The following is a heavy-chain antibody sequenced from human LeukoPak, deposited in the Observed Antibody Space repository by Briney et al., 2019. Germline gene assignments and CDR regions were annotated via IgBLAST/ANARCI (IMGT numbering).Heavy chain of an antibody. D-gene: IGHD1-26*01. J-gene: IGHJ4*02. Sequence: PGGSLRLSCAASGFTFSDYYMSWIRQAPGKGLEWVSYISSSGSTIYYADSVKGRFTISRDNAKNSLYLQMNSLRAEDTAIYYCARVKYSGSYPHDYWGQGTLVTVSS. CDR3: ARVKYSGSYPHDY. CDR2: ISSSGSTI. V-gene: IGHV3-11*04. CDR1: GFTFSDYY.